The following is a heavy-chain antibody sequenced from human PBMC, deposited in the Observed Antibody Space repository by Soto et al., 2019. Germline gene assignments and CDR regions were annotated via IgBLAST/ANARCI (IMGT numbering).Heavy chain of an antibody. V-gene: IGHV1-2*04. J-gene: IGHJ3*02. CDR2: INPNSGGT. CDR3: ARLAYCSSTSCYGGHAFDI. D-gene: IGHD2-2*01. Sequence: ASVKASCKASGYTFTGYYMHWVRQAPGQGLEWMGWINPNSGGTNYAQKFQGWVTMTRDTSISTAYMELSRLRSDDTAVYYCARLAYCSSTSCYGGHAFDIWGQGTMVTVSS. CDR1: GYTFTGYY.